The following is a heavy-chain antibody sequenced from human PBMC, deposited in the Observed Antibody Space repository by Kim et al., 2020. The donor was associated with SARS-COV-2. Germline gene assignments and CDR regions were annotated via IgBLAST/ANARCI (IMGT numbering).Heavy chain of an antibody. CDR3: SRRGDY. CDR2: IFYSGTT. V-gene: IGHV4-39*01. CDR1: GGSISTRNYY. Sequence: SETLSLTCSVSGGSISTRNYYWGWIRQPPGKGLEWIGSIFYSGTTYYNPSLKSRVTISLDTSKNQFSLNLRSVTAADTAVYYCSRRGDYWGQGTLVTVSS. J-gene: IGHJ4*02.